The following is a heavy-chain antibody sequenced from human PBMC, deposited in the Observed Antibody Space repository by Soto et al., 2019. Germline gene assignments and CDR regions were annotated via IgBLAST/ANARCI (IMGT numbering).Heavy chain of an antibody. Sequence: AGSLTLSCAASGFTFSIYGMHWVSQAPGQALEWVAIISYDGSNKYYAHSVKGRFTISRDNSKTTLYLQMNSLTAEDTAVYYCAKDLTADYYYGMDVWGQGTKVTVSS. D-gene: IGHD5-18*01. CDR1: GFTFSIYG. J-gene: IGHJ6*02. CDR2: ISYDGSNK. V-gene: IGHV3-30*18. CDR3: AKDLTADYYYGMDV.